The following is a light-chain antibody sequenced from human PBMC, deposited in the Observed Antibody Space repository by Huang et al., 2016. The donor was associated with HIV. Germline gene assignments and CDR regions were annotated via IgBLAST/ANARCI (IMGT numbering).Light chain of an antibody. V-gene: IGKV1-39*01. Sequence: DIQMTQSPSSLSASVGDRVTISCRSRQSFSSSLNWYQQRPGKATKLLIFAASSLQSGVPSRFSCSGSGTDFSLTINSLQPEDFATYYCQQSDSTPYTFGQGTKLEIK. CDR3: QQSDSTPYT. CDR2: AAS. CDR1: QSFSSS. J-gene: IGKJ2*01.